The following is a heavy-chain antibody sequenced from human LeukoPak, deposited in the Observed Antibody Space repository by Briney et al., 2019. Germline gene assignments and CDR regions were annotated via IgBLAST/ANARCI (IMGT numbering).Heavy chain of an antibody. CDR1: GASISSYY. CDR2: ISYSEGS. Sequence: PSETLSLTCTVSGASISSYYWSWMRQPPGKGLEGIGYISYSEGSNYNPSLESRVTISLDTSKNQFSLKLTSVTATDTAVYYCARLSGSYYGSVDYWGQGSLVTVSS. J-gene: IGHJ4*02. D-gene: IGHD1-26*01. V-gene: IGHV4-59*08. CDR3: ARLSGSYYGSVDY.